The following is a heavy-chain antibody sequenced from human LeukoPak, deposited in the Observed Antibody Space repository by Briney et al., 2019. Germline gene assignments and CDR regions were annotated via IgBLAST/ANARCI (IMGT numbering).Heavy chain of an antibody. D-gene: IGHD6-13*01. J-gene: IGHJ3*02. Sequence: GASVKVSCKASGYTFTDYYLHWVRQAPGQGLEWMGRINPNSGDTVYAQKFQGRVTMSRDTSTRTAYMELSRLRSDDTAVYYCAREVIGSSWHTGAVDIWGQGTMVTVSP. V-gene: IGHV1-2*06. CDR3: AREVIGSSWHTGAVDI. CDR1: GYTFTDYY. CDR2: INPNSGDT.